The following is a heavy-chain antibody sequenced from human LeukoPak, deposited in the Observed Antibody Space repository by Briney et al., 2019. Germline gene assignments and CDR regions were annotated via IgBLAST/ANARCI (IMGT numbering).Heavy chain of an antibody. J-gene: IGHJ4*02. CDR3: ARELVRRYFDY. CDR1: GGSISSGGYY. D-gene: IGHD6-13*01. V-gene: IGHV4-30-2*01. Sequence: SETLSLTCTVSGGSISSGGYYWSWIRQPPGKGLEWIGYIYHSGSTYYNPSLKSRVTISVDRSKTQFSLKLSSVTAADTAVYYCARELVRRYFDYWGQGTLVTVSS. CDR2: IYHSGST.